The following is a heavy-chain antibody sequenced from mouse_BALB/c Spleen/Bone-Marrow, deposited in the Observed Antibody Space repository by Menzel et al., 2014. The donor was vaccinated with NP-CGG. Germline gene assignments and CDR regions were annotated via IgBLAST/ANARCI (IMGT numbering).Heavy chain of an antibody. CDR3: ARGGKIYYAMDY. V-gene: IGHV5-15*02. CDR1: GFTFSDYG. J-gene: IGHJ4*01. CDR2: ISNLAYSI. Sequence: EVKLVESEGGLVQPGGSRKLSCAASGFTFSDYGMAWVRQAPGKGPEWVAFISNLAYSIYYADTATGRLTISRENAKNTLYLKMSSLRSEDTAMYYCARGGKIYYAMDYWGQGTSVTVSS.